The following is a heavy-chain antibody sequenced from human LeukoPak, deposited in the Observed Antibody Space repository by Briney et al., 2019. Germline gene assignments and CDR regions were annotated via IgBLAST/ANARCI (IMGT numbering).Heavy chain of an antibody. CDR2: INTDGSST. J-gene: IGHJ4*02. CDR3: AKEVWDYYDSSGYDLFDY. CDR1: GFTFSSYW. V-gene: IGHV3-74*01. D-gene: IGHD3-22*01. Sequence: GGSLRLSCAASGFTFSSYWMHWVRQAPGKGLVWVSRINTDGSSTTYADSVKGRFTISRDNAKNTLYLQMNSLRAEDTAVYYCAKEVWDYYDSSGYDLFDYWGQGTLVTVSS.